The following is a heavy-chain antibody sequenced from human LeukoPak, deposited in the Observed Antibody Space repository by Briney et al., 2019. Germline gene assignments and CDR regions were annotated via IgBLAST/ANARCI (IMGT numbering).Heavy chain of an antibody. CDR2: ISSSSRYI. D-gene: IGHD6-19*01. V-gene: IGHV3-21*01. CDR3: ARDRLDFEFDAFDI. CDR1: GFTFSSYS. J-gene: IGHJ3*02. Sequence: GGSLRLSCAASGFTFSSYSMNWVRQAPGKGLEWVSSISSSSRYIYYADSVKGRFTISRDNAKNSLYLQMNSLRAEDTAVYYCARDRLDFEFDAFDIWGQGTMVTVSP.